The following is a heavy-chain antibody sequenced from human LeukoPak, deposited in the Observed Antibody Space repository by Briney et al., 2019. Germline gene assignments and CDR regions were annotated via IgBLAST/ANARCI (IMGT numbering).Heavy chain of an antibody. D-gene: IGHD1-20*01. V-gene: IGHV4-4*07. Sequence: SETLSLTCTVSGGSISGYYWTWIRQPAGKGLEWIGRIYASGSASYNPSLKSRVTISIDTSKNQFSLKLSSVTAADTAVYYCATYNWNDRVFDYWGQGTLVTVSS. CDR1: GGSISGYY. CDR2: IYASGSA. CDR3: ATYNWNDRVFDY. J-gene: IGHJ4*02.